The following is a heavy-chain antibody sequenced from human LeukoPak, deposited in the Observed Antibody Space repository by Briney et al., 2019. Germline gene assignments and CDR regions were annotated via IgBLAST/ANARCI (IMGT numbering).Heavy chain of an antibody. Sequence: GGSLRLSCAASGFTFSSYEMNWVRQAPGKGLEWVSYISSSSSYIYYADSVKGRFTISRDNAKNSLYLQMNSLRAEDTAVYYCARDWGVTYYDILTGYYTPDYWGQGTLVTVSS. J-gene: IGHJ4*02. D-gene: IGHD3-9*01. V-gene: IGHV3-21*05. CDR2: ISSSSSYI. CDR1: GFTFSSYE. CDR3: ARDWGVTYYDILTGYYTPDY.